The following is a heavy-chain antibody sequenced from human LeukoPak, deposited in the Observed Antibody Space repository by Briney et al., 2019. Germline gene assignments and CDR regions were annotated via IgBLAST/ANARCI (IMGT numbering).Heavy chain of an antibody. Sequence: PGGSLRLSCAASGFTFSSYAMHWVRQAPGKGLEWVAVISCDGSNKHYADSVKGRFTISRDNSKNTLYLQMNSLRAEDTAVYYCARESARAVTTSFFVADYFDYWGQGTLVTVSS. D-gene: IGHD4-17*01. CDR2: ISCDGSNK. J-gene: IGHJ4*02. CDR1: GFTFSSYA. V-gene: IGHV3-30-3*01. CDR3: ARESARAVTTSFFVADYFDY.